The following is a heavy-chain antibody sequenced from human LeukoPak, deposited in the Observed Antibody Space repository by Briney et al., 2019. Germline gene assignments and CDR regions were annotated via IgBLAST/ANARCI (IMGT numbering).Heavy chain of an antibody. Sequence: SETLSLTCTVSGVSISSYYWRWLRQPPGKGLEWIGYIYTSGSTTYNPSLKSRFTISVDTSKTQSSLKLSSVTAADTAVYYCARHEGPSSGWYDYYYYMDVWGKGTTVTVSS. J-gene: IGHJ6*03. D-gene: IGHD6-19*01. CDR3: ARHEGPSSGWYDYYYYMDV. V-gene: IGHV4-4*09. CDR2: IYTSGST. CDR1: GVSISSYY.